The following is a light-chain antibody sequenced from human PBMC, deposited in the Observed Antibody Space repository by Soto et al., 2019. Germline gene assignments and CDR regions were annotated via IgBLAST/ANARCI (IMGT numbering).Light chain of an antibody. V-gene: IGKV3-15*01. CDR3: QQFNSYPFT. Sequence: EKVMTQSPATLSMSPGERATLSCRASQSVSSFLAWYQQKPGQAPRLLIYGASTRATGIPARFSGSGSGTEFTLTISSLQSEDFAVYYCQQFNSYPFTFGPGTKVDIK. CDR2: GAS. J-gene: IGKJ3*01. CDR1: QSVSSF.